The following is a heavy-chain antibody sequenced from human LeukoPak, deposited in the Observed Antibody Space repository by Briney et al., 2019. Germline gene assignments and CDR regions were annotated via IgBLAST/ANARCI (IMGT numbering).Heavy chain of an antibody. J-gene: IGHJ4*02. CDR3: ARGKYHQLLLGH. CDR1: GYTFTGYY. D-gene: IGHD2-2*01. Sequence: ASVKVSCKASGYTFTGYYMHWVPQAPGQGLECMGWINPNSCGTNYAQKFQGRVTMTRDTSISTAYMELSRLRSDDTAVYYCARGKYHQLLLGHWGQGTLVTVSS. CDR2: INPNSCGT. V-gene: IGHV1-2*02.